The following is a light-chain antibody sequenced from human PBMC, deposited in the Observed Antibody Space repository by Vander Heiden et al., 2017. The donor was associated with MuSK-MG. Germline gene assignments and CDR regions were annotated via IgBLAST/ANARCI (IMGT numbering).Light chain of an antibody. CDR3: QQYDDLPFT. CDR2: DAS. J-gene: IGKJ3*01. V-gene: IGKV1-33*01. CDR1: QDISNY. Sequence: SSLSASVGDRVTITCQASQDISNYLNWYQQKPGKAPKLLIYDASNLEEGVPSRLSGSGSGTDFTFTISSLQPEDIATYYCQQYDDLPFTFGPGTKVDIK.